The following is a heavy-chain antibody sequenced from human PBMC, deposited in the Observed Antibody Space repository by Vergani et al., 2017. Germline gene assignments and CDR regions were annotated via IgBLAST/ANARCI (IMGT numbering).Heavy chain of an antibody. V-gene: IGHV3-48*01. CDR2: ISSSSSTI. J-gene: IGHJ4*02. CDR1: GFPFSSYS. D-gene: IGHD3-22*01. CDR3: ASWVYDSSGYYYGPFDY. Sequence: EVQLLESGGGLLQPGGSLRLSCAASGFPFSSYSMNWVRQAPGKGLEWVSYISSSSSTIYYADSVKGRITISRDNAKNSLYLQMNSLRAEDTAVYYCASWVYDSSGYYYGPFDYWGQGTLVTVSS.